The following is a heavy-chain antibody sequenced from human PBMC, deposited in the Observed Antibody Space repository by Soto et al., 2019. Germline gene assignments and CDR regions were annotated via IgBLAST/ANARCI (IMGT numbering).Heavy chain of an antibody. V-gene: IGHV3-23*01. D-gene: IGHD6-19*01. CDR3: AKGPRYSSGAEIDY. CDR2: ISGSGGST. CDR1: GFTFSSYA. J-gene: IGHJ4*02. Sequence: EVQLLESGGGLVQPGGSLRLSCAASGFTFSSYAMSWVRQAPGKGLEWVSAISGSGGSTYYADYVKGRFTISRDNSKNTLYLQMNSLRAEDTAVYYCAKGPRYSSGAEIDYWGQGTLVTVSS.